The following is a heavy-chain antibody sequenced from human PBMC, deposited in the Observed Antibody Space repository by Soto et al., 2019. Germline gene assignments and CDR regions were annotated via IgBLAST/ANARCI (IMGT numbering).Heavy chain of an antibody. CDR3: ARDRLQLWSGNHYYYYGMDV. CDR1: GGTFSSYA. CDR2: IIPIFGTA. Sequence: ASVKVSCKASGGTFSSYAISWVRQAPGQGLEWMGGIIPIFGTANYAQKFQGRVTITADESTSTAYMELSSLRSEDTAVYYCARDRLQLWSGNHYYYYGMDVWGQGTTVTVSS. J-gene: IGHJ6*02. V-gene: IGHV1-69*13. D-gene: IGHD5-18*01.